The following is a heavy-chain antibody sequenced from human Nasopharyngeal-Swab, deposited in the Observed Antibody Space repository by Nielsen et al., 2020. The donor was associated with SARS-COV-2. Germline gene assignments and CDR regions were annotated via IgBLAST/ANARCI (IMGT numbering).Heavy chain of an antibody. CDR2: IGVSGTMT. J-gene: IGHJ4*02. D-gene: IGHD6-13*01. Sequence: GESLKISCAASGFTFSRSALTWVRQAPGKGLEWVSAIGVSGTMTYYADFVRGRFTISRDNSKNTLYLQMNSLRAEDTAVYYCARGSSRGMFDYWGQGTLVTASS. V-gene: IGHV3-23*01. CDR1: GFTFSRSA. CDR3: ARGSSRGMFDY.